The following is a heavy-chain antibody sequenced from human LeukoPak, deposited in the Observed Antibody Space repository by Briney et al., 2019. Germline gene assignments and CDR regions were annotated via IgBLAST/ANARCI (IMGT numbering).Heavy chain of an antibody. J-gene: IGHJ4*02. V-gene: IGHV3-30*18. CDR2: ISYDGSNK. D-gene: IGHD3-10*01. Sequence: GGSLRLSCAASGFTFSNAWMSWVRQAPGKGLEWVAVISYDGSNKYYADSVKGRFTISRDNSKNTLYLQMNSLRAEDTAVYYCAKGEVRGVITDYWGQGTLVTVSS. CDR3: AKGEVRGVITDY. CDR1: GFTFSNAW.